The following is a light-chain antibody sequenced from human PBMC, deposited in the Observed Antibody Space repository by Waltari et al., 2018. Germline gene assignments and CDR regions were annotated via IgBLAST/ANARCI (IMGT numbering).Light chain of an antibody. CDR1: QSVSSY. CDR3: QQRSNSFT. CDR2: DAS. Sequence: EIVLTQSPATLSLSPGERATLSCRASQSVSSYFAWYQQKPGQAPRLLIYDASNRATGIPARFSGSGSGTDFTLTISSLEPEDFAVYYCQQRSNSFTFGPGTKVDIK. V-gene: IGKV3-11*01. J-gene: IGKJ3*01.